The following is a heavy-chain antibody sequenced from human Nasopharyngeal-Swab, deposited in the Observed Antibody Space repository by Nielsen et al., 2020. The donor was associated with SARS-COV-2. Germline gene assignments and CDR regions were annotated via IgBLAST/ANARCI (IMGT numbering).Heavy chain of an antibody. Sequence: GESLKISCKASGYSFTSYWIGWVRQMPGKGLGWMGITFLVASGTRYSPSFQGQVTISADKSISTAYLRWSTLKASDTAIYYCARAVGIATQNWFDPWGQGTLVTVSS. J-gene: IGHJ5*02. D-gene: IGHD6-6*01. CDR1: GYSFTSYW. CDR2: TFLVASGT. CDR3: ARAVGIATQNWFDP. V-gene: IGHV5-51*01.